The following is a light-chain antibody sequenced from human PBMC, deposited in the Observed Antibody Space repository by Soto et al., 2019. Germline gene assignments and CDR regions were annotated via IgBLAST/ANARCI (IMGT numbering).Light chain of an antibody. CDR1: QSISSY. Sequence: DIQMTQSPSSLSASVGDRVTITCRASQSISSYLNWYQQKPGKAPKLLIYAASSLQSGVPSRFSGSGSGTDFTLTISSLQPEDFAVYYCQQYGSSPGITFGQGTRLEIK. J-gene: IGKJ5*01. V-gene: IGKV1-39*01. CDR2: AAS. CDR3: QQYGSSPGIT.